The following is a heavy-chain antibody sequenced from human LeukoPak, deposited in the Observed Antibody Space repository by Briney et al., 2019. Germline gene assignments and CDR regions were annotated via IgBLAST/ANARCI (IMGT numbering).Heavy chain of an antibody. D-gene: IGHD2-2*01. CDR3: ARGSTKNWFDP. CDR1: GGSISSYY. CDR2: IYTSGST. Sequence: SETLSLTCTVSGGSISSYYWSWIRQPAGKGLEWIGRIYTSGSTNYNPSLKSRVTMSGDTSKIQFSLKLSSVTAADTAVYYCARGSTKNWFDPWGQGTLVTVSS. J-gene: IGHJ5*02. V-gene: IGHV4-4*07.